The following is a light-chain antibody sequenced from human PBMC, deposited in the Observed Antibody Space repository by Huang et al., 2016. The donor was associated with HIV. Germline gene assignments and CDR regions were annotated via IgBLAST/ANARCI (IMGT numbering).Light chain of an antibody. J-gene: IGKJ5*01. V-gene: IGKV3-20*01. CDR1: QSVSSNY. CDR2: GAS. CDR3: QQYGSSPPIT. Sequence: EIVLTQSPGTLSLSPGERATLSCRASQSVSSNYLAWYQQKPGQAPRLLSYGASDRATGIPDRFSGSGSGTDFTLTISRLEPEDFAVYYCQQYGSSPPITFGQGTRLEIK.